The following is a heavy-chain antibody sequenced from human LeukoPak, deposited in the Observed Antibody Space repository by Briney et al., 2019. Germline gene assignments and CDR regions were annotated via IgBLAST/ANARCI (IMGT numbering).Heavy chain of an antibody. Sequence: GESLKISCQGSGYIFTSYWIGWVRQMPGKGLEWMGIIYPGDSDTRYSPSFQGQVPISADTSISTAYLQWSSLKASDTAMYYCARQGDYDSSAYYHLDYWGQGTLVTVSS. CDR1: GYIFTSYW. J-gene: IGHJ4*02. CDR2: IYPGDSDT. V-gene: IGHV5-51*01. CDR3: ARQGDYDSSAYYHLDY. D-gene: IGHD3-22*01.